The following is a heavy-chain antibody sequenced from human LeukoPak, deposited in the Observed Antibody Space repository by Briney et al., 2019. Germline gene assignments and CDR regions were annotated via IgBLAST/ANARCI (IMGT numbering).Heavy chain of an antibody. D-gene: IGHD3-16*02. CDR3: ATMITFGGVIVMDY. CDR2: ISGSGGST. V-gene: IGHV3-23*01. Sequence: GGSLRLSCAASGFTLSSYAMSWVRQAPGKGLEWVSAISGSGGSTYYADSVKGRFTISRDNSMNTLYLQMNSLRAEDTAVYYCATMITFGGVIVMDYWGQGTLVTVSS. CDR1: GFTLSSYA. J-gene: IGHJ4*02.